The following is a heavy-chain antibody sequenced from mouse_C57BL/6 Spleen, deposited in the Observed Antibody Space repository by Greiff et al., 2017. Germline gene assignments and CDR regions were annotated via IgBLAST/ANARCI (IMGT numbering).Heavy chain of an antibody. CDR2: IYPGDGAT. V-gene: IGHV1-80*01. Sequence: VQLQQSGAELVKPGASVKISCKASCYAFSSYWMNWVKQRPGKGLEWIGQIYPGDGATNYNGKFQGKATLTAHTSSSTAYMQLSSLTSEDSAVYFCARDYYGSSYGYWGQGTTLTVSS. D-gene: IGHD1-1*01. CDR1: CYAFSSYW. J-gene: IGHJ2*01. CDR3: ARDYYGSSYGY.